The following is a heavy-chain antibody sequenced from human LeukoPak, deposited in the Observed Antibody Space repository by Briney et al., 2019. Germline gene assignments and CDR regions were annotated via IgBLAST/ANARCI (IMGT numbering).Heavy chain of an antibody. CDR3: ARSRSSGWYYFDY. CDR1: GFTFDDYG. J-gene: IGHJ4*02. Sequence: TGGSLRLSCAASGFTFDDYGMSWVRQAPGKGLEWVSGINWNGGSTGYADSVRGRFTISRDNAKNSLYLQMNSLRAEDTALYYCARSRSSGWYYFDYWGQGTLVTVSS. CDR2: INWNGGST. V-gene: IGHV3-20*04. D-gene: IGHD6-19*01.